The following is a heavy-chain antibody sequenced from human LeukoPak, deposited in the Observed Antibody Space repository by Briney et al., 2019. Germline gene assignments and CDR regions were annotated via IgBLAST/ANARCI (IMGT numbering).Heavy chain of an antibody. J-gene: IGHJ4*02. D-gene: IGHD4-17*01. Sequence: PSETLSLTCTVSGGSISSYYWSWIRQPPGKGLEWIGYIYYSGSTNYNPSLKSRVTISVDTSKNQFSLKLSSVTAADTAVYYCARHVDYGAAQWGYYFDYWGQGTLVTVSS. CDR1: GGSISSYY. CDR3: ARHVDYGAAQWGYYFDY. CDR2: IYYSGST. V-gene: IGHV4-59*08.